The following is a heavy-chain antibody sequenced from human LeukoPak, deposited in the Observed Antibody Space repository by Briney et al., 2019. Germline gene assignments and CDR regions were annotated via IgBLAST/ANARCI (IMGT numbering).Heavy chain of an antibody. CDR2: IYTSGST. CDR1: GGSISSGSYY. V-gene: IGHV4-61*02. CDR3: ASGIAAAGRKARIDY. Sequence: SETLSLTCTVSGGSISSGSYYWSWIRQPAGKGLVWIGRIYTSGSTNYNPSLKSRVTISVDTSKNQFSLKLSSVTAADTAVYYCASGIAAAGRKARIDYWGQGTLVTVSS. J-gene: IGHJ4*02. D-gene: IGHD6-13*01.